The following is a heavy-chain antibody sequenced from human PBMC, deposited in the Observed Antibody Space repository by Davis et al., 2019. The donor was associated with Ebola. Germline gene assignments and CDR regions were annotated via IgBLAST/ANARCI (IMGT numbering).Heavy chain of an antibody. D-gene: IGHD3-22*01. CDR2: IYYSGST. Sequence: SETLSLTCTVSGDSINNNKYYWGWIRQPPGKGLEWIGHIYYSGSTDYNPSLKSRITISLDASKNQLSLKLSSVTAADTAVYYCARQDRDYYDRSGLDYWGQGTLVTVSS. J-gene: IGHJ4*02. V-gene: IGHV4-61*05. CDR3: ARQDRDYYDRSGLDY. CDR1: GDSINNNKYY.